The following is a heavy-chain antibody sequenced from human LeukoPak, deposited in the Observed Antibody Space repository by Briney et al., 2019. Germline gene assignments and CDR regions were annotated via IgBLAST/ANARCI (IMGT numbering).Heavy chain of an antibody. V-gene: IGHV1-69*13. CDR2: IIPIFGTA. CDR3: ARDYEYYGSGSYYTHFDY. CDR1: GGTFSSYA. J-gene: IGHJ4*02. D-gene: IGHD3-10*01. Sequence: SVKVSCKASGGTFSSYAISWVRQAPGQGLEWMGGIIPIFGTANYARKFQGRVTITADESTSTAYMELSSLRSEDTAVYYCARDYEYYGSGSYYTHFDYWGQGTLVTVSS.